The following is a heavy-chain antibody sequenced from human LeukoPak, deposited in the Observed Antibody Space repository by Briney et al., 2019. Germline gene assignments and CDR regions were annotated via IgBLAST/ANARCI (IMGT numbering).Heavy chain of an antibody. CDR1: GFTFSSYG. D-gene: IGHD3-3*01. V-gene: IGHV3-30*02. J-gene: IGHJ4*02. Sequence: GGSLRLSSASGFTFSSYGMHWVRQAPGKGLEWVAFIRYDGSNKYYADSVKGRFTISRDNSKNTLYLQMNSPRAEDTAVYYCANLQGWSGYSFTDYWGQGTLVTVSS. CDR2: IRYDGSNK. CDR3: ANLQGWSGYSFTDY.